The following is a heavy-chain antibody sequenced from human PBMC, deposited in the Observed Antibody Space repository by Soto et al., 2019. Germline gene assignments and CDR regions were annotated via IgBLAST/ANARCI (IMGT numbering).Heavy chain of an antibody. J-gene: IGHJ5*02. Sequence: SETLSLTCAVYGESFSGYYWSWIRQPPGKGVEWIGEINHSESTNYNPSLKSRVTISVDTSKNQFALKLSSVTAADTAVYYCARGRVGIAAGLNWFDPWGQGTLVTV. CDR3: ARGRVGIAAGLNWFDP. CDR2: INHSEST. D-gene: IGHD6-6*01. CDR1: GESFSGYY. V-gene: IGHV4-34*01.